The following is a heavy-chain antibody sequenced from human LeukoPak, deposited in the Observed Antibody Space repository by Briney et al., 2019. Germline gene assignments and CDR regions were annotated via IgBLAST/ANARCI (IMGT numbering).Heavy chain of an antibody. D-gene: IGHD3-22*01. V-gene: IGHV1-8*01. Sequence: AAVKVSCKASGYTFTSYDINWVRQATGQGIEWMGWMNPNSGNTGYAQKFQGRVTMTRNTSISTDYMELSSLRSEDTAVYYCASAPGYYDSSTLANDYWGQGTLVTVSS. CDR2: MNPNSGNT. CDR3: ASAPGYYDSSTLANDY. J-gene: IGHJ4*02. CDR1: GYTFTSYD.